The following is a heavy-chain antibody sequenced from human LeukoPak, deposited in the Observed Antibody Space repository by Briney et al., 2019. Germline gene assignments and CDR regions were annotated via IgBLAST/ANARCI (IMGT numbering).Heavy chain of an antibody. D-gene: IGHD3-22*01. CDR3: AKGHADSSGYYYFDS. V-gene: IGHV3-23*01. J-gene: IGHJ4*02. CDR2: ISGSGGST. Sequence: GGSLRLSCAASGFTFSSYAMSWVRQAPGKGLEWVSAISGSGGSTYYADSVKGRFTISRDNSKNTLYLQMNSLRVEDTAVYYCAKGHADSSGYYYFDSWGQGTLVTVPS. CDR1: GFTFSSYA.